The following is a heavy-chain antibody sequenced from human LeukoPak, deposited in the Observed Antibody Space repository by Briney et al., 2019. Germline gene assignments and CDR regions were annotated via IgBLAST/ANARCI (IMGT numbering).Heavy chain of an antibody. CDR3: ARTQAGEKVDY. D-gene: IGHD1-26*01. V-gene: IGHV4-59*08. J-gene: IGHJ4*02. Sequence: SETLSLTCTVSGGSISSYYWSWIRQPPGKGLEWIGYIYYSGSTNYNPSLKSRVTISVDTSKNQFSLKLSSVTAADTAVYYCARTQAGEKVDYWGQGTLVTVSS. CDR2: IYYSGST. CDR1: GGSISSYY.